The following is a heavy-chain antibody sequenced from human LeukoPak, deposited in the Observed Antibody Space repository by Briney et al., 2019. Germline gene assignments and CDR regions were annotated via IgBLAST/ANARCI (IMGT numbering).Heavy chain of an antibody. CDR1: GFTFSSSP. CDR3: VREMGSGTHYCLEF. J-gene: IGHJ4*02. CDR2: INPSGSHV. D-gene: IGHD3-10*01. V-gene: IGHV3-64D*06. Sequence: GGSLRLSCSASGFTFSSSPMHWVRQAPGKGLEYVSSINPSGSHVSYADFAKGRFTISRDNWRNTLHLQMNSLTPDDTAIYYCVREMGSGTHYCLEFWGQGALVTVSA.